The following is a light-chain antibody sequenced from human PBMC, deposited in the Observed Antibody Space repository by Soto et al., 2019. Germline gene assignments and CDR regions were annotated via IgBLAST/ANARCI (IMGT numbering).Light chain of an antibody. Sequence: QSALTQPASVSGSPGQSITISCTGTSSDVGRYNYVSWYQQHPGKAPKLMIYEVSNRPSGVSDRFSGSKSGNTASLTISGLQAEDEADYYCSPYTSSTTYVFGTGTKLTVL. CDR3: SPYTSSTTYV. CDR2: EVS. CDR1: SSDVGRYNY. V-gene: IGLV2-14*01. J-gene: IGLJ1*01.